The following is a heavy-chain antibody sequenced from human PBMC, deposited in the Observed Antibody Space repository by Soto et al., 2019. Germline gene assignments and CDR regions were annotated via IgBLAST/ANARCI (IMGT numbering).Heavy chain of an antibody. D-gene: IGHD2-15*01. J-gene: IGHJ1*01. V-gene: IGHV3-30*14. CDR3: AIQRSQGGLTEFHH. CDR2: VSYDQTNK. Sequence: QVQLVESGGGVVQPGGSLRLSCVGSGFSFTKRALHWVRQAPGKGLEWVAVVSYDQTNKYYSDSVRFSISRDNAKSTLYLQMNSLRPEDTAVYYCAIQRSQGGLTEFHHWGQGTPVIVS. CDR1: GFSFTKRA.